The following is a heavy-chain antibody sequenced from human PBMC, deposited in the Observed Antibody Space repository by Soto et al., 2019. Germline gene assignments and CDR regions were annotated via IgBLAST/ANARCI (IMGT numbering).Heavy chain of an antibody. V-gene: IGHV3-33*01. D-gene: IGHD3-10*01. J-gene: IGHJ2*01. CDR2: TWSDGSSK. CDR3: ARGGSGTWYFDL. Sequence: QVQLVESGGGVVQPGRSLRLSCAASGFIFSTYAMHWVRQAPGKGLEWVAVTWSDGSSKYYSDSVKGRFTISRDNSKNTLHLQMNSLSAEDTAVYYCARGGSGTWYFDLWGRGTLVTVSS. CDR1: GFIFSTYA.